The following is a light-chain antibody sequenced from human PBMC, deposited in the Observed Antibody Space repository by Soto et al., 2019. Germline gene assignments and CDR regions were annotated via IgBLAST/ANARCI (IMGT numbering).Light chain of an antibody. Sequence: ELVLTQSPGTLSLSPGERATLSCRASQSVSSSYLAWYQQNPGQAPRLLIYAASRRATGIPERFSGSGSGTDFTLTISRLEPEDFAVFYCQQYGSSRTFGQGTKVEIK. CDR2: AAS. V-gene: IGKV3-20*01. J-gene: IGKJ1*01. CDR3: QQYGSSRT. CDR1: QSVSSSY.